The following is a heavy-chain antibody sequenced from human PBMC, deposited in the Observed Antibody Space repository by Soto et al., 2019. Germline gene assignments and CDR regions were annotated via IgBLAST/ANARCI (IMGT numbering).Heavy chain of an antibody. CDR1: GFTFSSYS. V-gene: IGHV3-48*01. D-gene: IGHD6-13*01. CDR3: ARGYSSWSYFDY. CDR2: ISSSSSTI. J-gene: IGHJ4*02. Sequence: PGGSLRLSCAASGFTFSSYSMNWVRQAPGKGLEWVSYISSSSSTIYYADSVKGRFTISRDNFKNTLYLQMNSLRAEDTAVYYCARGYSSWSYFDYWGQGMLVTVSS.